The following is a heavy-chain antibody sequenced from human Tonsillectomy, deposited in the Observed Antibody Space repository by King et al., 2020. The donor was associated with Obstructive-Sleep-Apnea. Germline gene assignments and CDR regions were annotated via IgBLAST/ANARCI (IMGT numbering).Heavy chain of an antibody. V-gene: IGHV4-59*01. Sequence: QLQESGPGLVKPSETLSLTCSVSGSSISSYHWTWIRQPPGKGLEWIGDIYYSGTTNYNASLKSRVTISLDTSKNQFSLKLSSVTAADTAVYYCARALSGGLPSRFDYWGPGTLVTISS. CDR2: IYYSGTT. CDR1: GSSISSYH. D-gene: IGHD3-10*01. J-gene: IGHJ4*02. CDR3: ARALSGGLPSRFDY.